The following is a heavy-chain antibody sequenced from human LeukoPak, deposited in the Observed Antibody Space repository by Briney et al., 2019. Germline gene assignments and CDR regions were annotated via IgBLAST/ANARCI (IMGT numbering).Heavy chain of an antibody. CDR2: IYTGGST. D-gene: IGHD3-3*01. Sequence: TXSQTLXXTCTVSGGSITSDGYYWNWIRQPAGKGLEWIGRIYTGGSTKYNPSLRSLVTISEDTSKNRFSLRLTYVTAAAAAVYXXXXXXXXXRXXXXXSXXAXXYWGQGTLVTVSS. V-gene: IGHV4-61*02. CDR3: XXXXXXXRXXXXXSXXAXXY. CDR1: GGSITSDGYY. J-gene: IGHJ4*02.